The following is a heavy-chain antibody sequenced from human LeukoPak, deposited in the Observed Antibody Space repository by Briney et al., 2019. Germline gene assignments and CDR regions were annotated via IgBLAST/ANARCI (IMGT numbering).Heavy chain of an antibody. V-gene: IGHV3-7*01. CDR2: IKQDGSEK. D-gene: IGHD5-12*01. CDR3: ARDGATFSGYDWYYYIDY. J-gene: IGHJ4*02. CDR1: GFTFSNYW. Sequence: PGGSLRLSCAASGFTFSNYWMSWVRQAPGKGLEWVANIKQDGSEKYYVDSVKGRFTISRDNAKNSLYLQMNSLRAEDTAVYYCARDGATFSGYDWYYYIDYWGQGTLVTVSS.